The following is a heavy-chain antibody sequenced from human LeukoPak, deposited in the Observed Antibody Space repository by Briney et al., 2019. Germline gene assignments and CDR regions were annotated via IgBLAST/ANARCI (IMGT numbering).Heavy chain of an antibody. J-gene: IGHJ4*02. D-gene: IGHD6-25*01. CDR2: ISYDGSNK. Sequence: GGSLRLSCAASGFTVSSNYMSWVRQAPGKGLEWVAVISYDGSNKYYADSVKGRFTISRDNSKNTLYLQMNSLRAEDTAVYYCAKDGGLIAAEVDYWGQGTLVTVSS. CDR3: AKDGGLIAAEVDY. CDR1: GFTVSSNY. V-gene: IGHV3-30*18.